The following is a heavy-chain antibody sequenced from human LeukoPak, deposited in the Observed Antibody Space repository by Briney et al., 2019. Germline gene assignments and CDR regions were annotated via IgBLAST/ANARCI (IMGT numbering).Heavy chain of an antibody. Sequence: ASVKVSCKASGYTFTGYYMHWVRQAPGQGLEWMGWINPNSGGTNYAQKFQGRVTMTRDTSISTAYMELSRLRSDDTAVYYCARDHCSGGSCYYIFDYWGQGTLVTVSS. CDR3: ARDHCSGGSCYYIFDY. CDR1: GYTFTGYY. D-gene: IGHD2-15*01. CDR2: INPNSGGT. J-gene: IGHJ4*02. V-gene: IGHV1-2*02.